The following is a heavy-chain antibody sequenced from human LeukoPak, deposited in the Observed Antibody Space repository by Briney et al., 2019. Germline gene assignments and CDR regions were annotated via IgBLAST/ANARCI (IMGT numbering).Heavy chain of an antibody. J-gene: IGHJ4*02. CDR1: GYTFINFV. D-gene: IGHD3-22*01. CDR3: ARGAYYYDSSGYYY. Sequence: ASVKVSCKASGYTFINFVMHWVRQAPGRRLEWMGWINAGNGNTKYSQKFQGRVTITRDTSASTAYMELSSLRSEDTAVYYCARGAYYYDSSGYYYWGQGTLVTVSS. CDR2: INAGNGNT. V-gene: IGHV1-3*01.